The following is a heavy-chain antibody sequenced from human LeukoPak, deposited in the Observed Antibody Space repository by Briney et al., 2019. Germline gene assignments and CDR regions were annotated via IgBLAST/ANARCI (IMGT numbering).Heavy chain of an antibody. D-gene: IGHD3-22*01. Sequence: PGGSLRLSCAASGFTFYNYGMTWVRQAPGKGLEWVSAISGSGGSTYYADSVKGRFTISRDNAKNSLYLQMNSLRAEDTAVYYCARHYYDSSGYSIHYYGMDVWGQGTTVTVSS. CDR1: GFTFYNYG. J-gene: IGHJ6*02. CDR2: ISGSGGST. V-gene: IGHV3-23*01. CDR3: ARHYYDSSGYSIHYYGMDV.